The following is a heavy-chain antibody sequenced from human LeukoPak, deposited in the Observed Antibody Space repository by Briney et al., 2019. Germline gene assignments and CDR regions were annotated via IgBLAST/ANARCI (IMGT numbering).Heavy chain of an antibody. CDR2: LYSNGNT. CDR1: GFTVSSKF. J-gene: IGHJ4*02. V-gene: IGHV3-53*01. Sequence: GGSLRLSCAASGFTVSSKFMSWVRQAPGKGLEWVSTLYSNGNTYYADSVKGRFTISRDNSKNTLSPQMNSLRAEDTAVYYCARDYYDGSAYYSYYEYWGQGTLVTVSS. CDR3: ARDYYDGSAYYSYYEY. D-gene: IGHD3-22*01.